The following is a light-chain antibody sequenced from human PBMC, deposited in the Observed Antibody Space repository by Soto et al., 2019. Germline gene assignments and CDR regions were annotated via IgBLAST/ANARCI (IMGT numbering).Light chain of an antibody. Sequence: DIQMTQSPSSVSAFVGDTVNITCRASQGISSWLAWYQQKPGEAPKLLVYPASTLQNGVPARFSGGGSGTVFSLTIGSLQSEDSATYYCQQATRFPRTFGQGTKVEI. CDR1: QGISSW. V-gene: IGKV1-12*01. CDR3: QQATRFPRT. J-gene: IGKJ1*01. CDR2: PAS.